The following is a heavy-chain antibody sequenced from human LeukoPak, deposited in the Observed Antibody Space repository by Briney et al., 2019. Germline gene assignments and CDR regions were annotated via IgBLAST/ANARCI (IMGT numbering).Heavy chain of an antibody. D-gene: IGHD2-2*01. CDR3: ARAPLPYCSSTSCNLGYNWFDP. V-gene: IGHV1-2*02. Sequence: ASVKVSCKASGYSFTGYYMHWVRQAPGQGLEWMGWINPNNGGTNYAQKFQGRVAMTRDTSISTAYMELRSLRSDDAAVYYCARAPLPYCSSTSCNLGYNWFDPWGQGTLVTVSS. CDR1: GYSFTGYY. CDR2: INPNNGGT. J-gene: IGHJ5*02.